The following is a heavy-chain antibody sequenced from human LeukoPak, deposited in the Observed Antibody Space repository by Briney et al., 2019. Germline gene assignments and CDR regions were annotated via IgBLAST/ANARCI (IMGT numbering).Heavy chain of an antibody. CDR2: IIPIFGTA. CDR1: GGTFSSYA. D-gene: IGHD6-19*01. V-gene: IGHV1-69*05. Sequence: ASVKVSCKASGGTFSSYAISWVRQAPGQGLGWMGRIIPIFGTANYAQKFQGRVTITTDESTSTAYMELSSLRSEDTAVYYCARGNQWLNYFDYWGQGTLVTVSS. J-gene: IGHJ4*02. CDR3: ARGNQWLNYFDY.